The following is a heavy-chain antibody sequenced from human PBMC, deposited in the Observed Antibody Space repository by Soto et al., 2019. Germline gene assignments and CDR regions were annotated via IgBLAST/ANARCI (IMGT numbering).Heavy chain of an antibody. D-gene: IGHD3-22*01. Sequence: SLRLSCSASGFTFSNYALHWVRQAPGKGLEYVSSIGTNGGSTFYADSVKGRFTISRDNSKNTLYLQMSSLRAEDTAEYYCLKPPAYYIDSNAYYSFWGQGTLVTVSS. CDR1: GFTFSNYA. CDR3: LKPPAYYIDSNAYYSF. J-gene: IGHJ4*02. CDR2: IGTNGGST. V-gene: IGHV3-64D*06.